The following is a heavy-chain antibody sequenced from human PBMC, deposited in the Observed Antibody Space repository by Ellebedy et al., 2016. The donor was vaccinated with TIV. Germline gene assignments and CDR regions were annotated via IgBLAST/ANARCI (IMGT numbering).Heavy chain of an antibody. J-gene: IGHJ4*02. CDR2: INPNSGGT. CDR3: ARVRARLQYFDY. CDR1: GYTFTGYY. D-gene: IGHD4-11*01. V-gene: IGHV1-2*02. Sequence: ASVKVSCXASGYTFTGYYMHWVRQAPGQGLEWMGWINPNSGGTNYAQKFQGRVTMTRDTSISTAYMELSRLRSDDTAVYYCARVRARLQYFDYWGQGTLVTVSS.